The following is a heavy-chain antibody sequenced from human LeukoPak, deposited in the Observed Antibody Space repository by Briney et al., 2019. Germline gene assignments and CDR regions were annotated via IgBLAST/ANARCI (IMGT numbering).Heavy chain of an antibody. J-gene: IGHJ4*02. Sequence: GESPELYCQGSGSSYTSLWMDWVRQMPGKGLEWMGIIYPGDSDTRYSPSFQGQVTISADKPISTAYLQWSSLKASDTAMYYYARIGSDYWGQGSLVTVSS. V-gene: IGHV5-51*04. CDR3: ARIGSDY. CDR1: GSSYTSLW. CDR2: IYPGDSDT.